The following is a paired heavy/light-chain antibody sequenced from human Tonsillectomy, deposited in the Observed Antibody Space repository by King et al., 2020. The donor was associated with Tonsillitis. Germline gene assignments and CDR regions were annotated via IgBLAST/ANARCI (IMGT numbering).Heavy chain of an antibody. CDR1: GFTFTSFA. D-gene: IGHD1-1*01. CDR2: ISGSGGSA. CDR3: AKTFEAHTERTGAFHI. Sequence: EVQLLESGGGLVQPGGSLRLSCAASGFTFTSFALNWVRQAPGRGLEWVSGISGSGGSAYCADSVHGRFTISRDNSKNTLYLQMNSLRAEDTAVYYCAKTFEAHTERTGAFHIWGQGTMVTVSS. V-gene: IGHV3-23*01. J-gene: IGHJ3*02.
Light chain of an antibody. J-gene: IGLJ2*01. V-gene: IGLV3-1*01. CDR3: QAWDSGTAV. CDR2: QDA. Sequence: SYELTQPPSVSVSPGQTATITCSGDTLGDKYVCWYQRKPGQSPVLVIYQDAKRPSGIPERFSGSNSGNTATLTISGTQAMDEADYHCQAWDSGTAVFGGGTKLTVL. CDR1: TLGDKY.